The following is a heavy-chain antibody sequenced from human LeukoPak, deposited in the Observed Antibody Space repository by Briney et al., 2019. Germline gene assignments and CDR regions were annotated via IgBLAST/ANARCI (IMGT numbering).Heavy chain of an antibody. CDR3: ARHLGGIVAYAFYI. J-gene: IGHJ3*02. Sequence: GGSLRLSCAASGFTFSTYGMSWVRQAPGEGLEWVSVVKRSSIHIYYADSVKGRFTISRDKAKNSLYLQMNSLRAEETAVYYCARHLGGIVAYAFYIWSQERMASVSS. D-gene: IGHD5-12*01. CDR2: VKRSSIHI. V-gene: IGHV3-21*01. CDR1: GFTFSTYG.